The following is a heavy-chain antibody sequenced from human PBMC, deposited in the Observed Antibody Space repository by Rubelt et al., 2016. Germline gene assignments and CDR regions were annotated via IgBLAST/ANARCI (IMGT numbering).Heavy chain of an antibody. D-gene: IGHD1-7*01. V-gene: IGHV1-46*01. CDR3: ARDLSSFPWNYGTLQH. CDR2: INPSGGST. CDR1: GYTFTSYY. Sequence: QVQLVQSGAEVKKPGASVKVSCKASGYTFTSYYMHWVRQAPGQGLEWMGIINPSGGSTSYAQKCQGRVTMTRDTSTSTVYMGLSSLRSEDTAVYYCARDLSSFPWNYGTLQHWGQGTLVTVSS. J-gene: IGHJ1*01.